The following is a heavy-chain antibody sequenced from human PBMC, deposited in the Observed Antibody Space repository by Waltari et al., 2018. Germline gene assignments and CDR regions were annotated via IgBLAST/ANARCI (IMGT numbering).Heavy chain of an antibody. J-gene: IGHJ6*03. D-gene: IGHD3-22*01. CDR1: GGSISSSSYH. CDR2: IYYSGNT. CDR3: ARTRTTSSYLQYYYYMDV. V-gene: IGHV4-39*07. Sequence: QLQLQESGPRLVKPSETLSLTCSVSGGSISSSSYHWGWIRQSPGKGLEWIGSIYYSGNTYYTPSLKSRVTISVDTFKKQISLRLTSVTAADTAVYYCARTRTTSSYLQYYYYMDVWGRGTTVTISS.